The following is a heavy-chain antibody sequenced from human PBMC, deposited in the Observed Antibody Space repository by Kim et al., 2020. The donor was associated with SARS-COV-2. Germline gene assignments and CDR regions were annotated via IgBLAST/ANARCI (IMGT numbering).Heavy chain of an antibody. Sequence: GGSLRLSCSASGFTFSSYAMHWVRQAPGKGLEYVSAISSNGGSTYYADSVKGRFTISRDNSKNTLYLQMSSLRAEDTAVYYCVKEGHYYDSSGYYMFGYWGQGTLVTVSS. V-gene: IGHV3-64D*06. CDR3: VKEGHYYDSSGYYMFGY. CDR1: GFTFSSYA. CDR2: ISSNGGST. D-gene: IGHD3-22*01. J-gene: IGHJ4*02.